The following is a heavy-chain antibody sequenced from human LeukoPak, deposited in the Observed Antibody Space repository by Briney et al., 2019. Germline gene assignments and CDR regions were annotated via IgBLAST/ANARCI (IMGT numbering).Heavy chain of an antibody. CDR3: ARFGSTYGMDV. CDR1: GFTFSSYS. CDR2: ISSISNYI. V-gene: IGHV3-21*01. J-gene: IGHJ6*02. D-gene: IGHD3-10*01. Sequence: PGGSLRLSCAASGFTFSSYSMSWVRQAPGKGLEWVSSISSISNYIYYSDSLKGRFTVSRDNAKNSLYLQMNSLRVEDTAVYYCARFGSTYGMDVWGQGTSVTVSS.